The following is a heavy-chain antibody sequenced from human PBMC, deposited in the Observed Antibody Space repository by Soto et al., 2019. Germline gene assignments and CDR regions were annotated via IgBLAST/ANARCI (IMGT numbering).Heavy chain of an antibody. CDR2: ISAYNGNT. CDR3: ARPVAVAGTFPWFDP. D-gene: IGHD6-19*01. CDR1: GYTFTSYG. Sequence: QVQLVQSGAEVKKPGASVKVSCKASGYTFTSYGISWVRQAPGQGLEWMGWISAYNGNTNYAQKLQGRVTMTTDTSTSTAHMELRSLRSDDTAVYYCARPVAVAGTFPWFDPWGQGTLVTVSS. J-gene: IGHJ5*02. V-gene: IGHV1-18*01.